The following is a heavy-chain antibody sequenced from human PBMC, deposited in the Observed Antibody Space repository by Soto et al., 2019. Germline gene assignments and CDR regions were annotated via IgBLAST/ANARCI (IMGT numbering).Heavy chain of an antibody. J-gene: IGHJ6*02. CDR3: ARSQGSSTSLEIYYYYYYGMAV. CDR2: IIPIPGTA. D-gene: IGHD2-2*01. V-gene: IGHV1-69*01. CDR1: GGTFGSYA. Sequence: QVQLVQSGAEVKKPGSSLKVSCKASGGTFGSYAISWVRQAPGQGLEWMGGIIPIPGTANYAQKFQGRVTIAADESTSTAYMELSSLRSEDTAVYYCARSQGSSTSLEIYYYYYYGMAVWGQGTTVTVSS.